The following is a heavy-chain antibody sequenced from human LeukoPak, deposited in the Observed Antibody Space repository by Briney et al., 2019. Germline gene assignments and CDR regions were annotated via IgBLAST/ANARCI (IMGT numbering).Heavy chain of an antibody. CDR1: GFTFDDQA. Sequence: QSGGSLRLSCAASGFTFDDQAMHWVRQAPGKGLEWVSGISWNSGTIGYADSVKGRFTISRDNVKNSLYLQMNSLRVEDTALYYCAKDDQRDYYHGMDVWGQGTTVTVSS. J-gene: IGHJ6*02. CDR2: ISWNSGTI. D-gene: IGHD2-2*01. CDR3: AKDDQRDYYHGMDV. V-gene: IGHV3-9*01.